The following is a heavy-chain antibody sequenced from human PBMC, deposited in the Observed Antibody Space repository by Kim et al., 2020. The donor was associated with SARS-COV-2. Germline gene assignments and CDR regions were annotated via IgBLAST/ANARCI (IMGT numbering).Heavy chain of an antibody. D-gene: IGHD3-10*01. CDR2: ISYDGSNK. CDR3: ARGLVLWFGELSTHLYY. Sequence: GGSLRLSCAASGFTFSSYAMHWVRQAPGKGLEWVAVISYDGSNKYYADSVKGRFTISRDNSKNTLYLQMNSLRAEDTAVYYCARGLVLWFGELSTHLYY. V-gene: IGHV3-30*04. CDR1: GFTFSSYA. J-gene: IGHJ4*01.